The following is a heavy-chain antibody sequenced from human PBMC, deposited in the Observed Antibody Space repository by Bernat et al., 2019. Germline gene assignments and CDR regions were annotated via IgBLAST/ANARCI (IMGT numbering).Heavy chain of an antibody. CDR1: GFTFSSYA. J-gene: IGHJ4*02. CDR3: ARDGGATIHLDY. Sequence: EVQLLESGGDLAQPGGSLRLSCAASGFTFSSYAMSWVRQAPGKGLEWVSAITGSGGSTYYADSVKGRFTISRDNSKNTLYLQMNSLRAEDTAVYYCARDGGATIHLDYWGQGTLVTVSS. CDR2: ITGSGGST. D-gene: IGHD1-26*01. V-gene: IGHV3-23*01.